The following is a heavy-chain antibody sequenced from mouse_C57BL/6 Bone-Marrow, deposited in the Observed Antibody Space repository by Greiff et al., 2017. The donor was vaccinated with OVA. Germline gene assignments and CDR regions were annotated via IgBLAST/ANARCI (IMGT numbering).Heavy chain of an antibody. CDR2: IDPETGGT. CDR3: TRHWDYFDY. J-gene: IGHJ2*01. CDR1: GYTFTDYE. D-gene: IGHD4-1*01. Sequence: VQLQQSGAELVRPGASVTLSCKASGYTFTDYEMHWVKQTPVHGLEWIGAIDPETGGTAYNQKFKGQAILTADKSSSTAYLELRSLTSGDSAVYYCTRHWDYFDYGGQGTTLTVST. V-gene: IGHV1-15*01.